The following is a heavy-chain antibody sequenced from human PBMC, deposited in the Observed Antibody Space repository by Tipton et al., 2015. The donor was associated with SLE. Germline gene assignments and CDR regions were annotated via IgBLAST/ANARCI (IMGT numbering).Heavy chain of an antibody. CDR1: GFTFSDFS. D-gene: IGHD2-15*01. J-gene: IGHJ4*02. CDR2: ISYDGSNK. V-gene: IGHV3-30-3*01. CDR3: AKGGVVVVAATPDY. Sequence: QVQLVQSGGGVVQPGRSLRLSCGASGFTFSDFSMHWVRQAPGKGLEWVAVISYDGSNKYYIDSVKGRFTISRDNSKNTLFLHMNSLRAEDTAVYYCAKGGVVVVAATPDYWGQGTLVTVSS.